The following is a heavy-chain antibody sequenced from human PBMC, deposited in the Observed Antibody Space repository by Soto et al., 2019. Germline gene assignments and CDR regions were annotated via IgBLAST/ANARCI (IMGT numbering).Heavy chain of an antibody. J-gene: IGHJ6*02. CDR2: INAGNGNT. Sequence: ASVKVSCKASGYTFISYAMHWVRQAPGQRLEWMGWINAGNGNTKYSQKFQGRVTITRDTSASTAYMELSSLRSEDTAVYYCATYSEIPVSGYYYYYVMDVWGQGTTVTVSS. D-gene: IGHD6-19*01. CDR3: ATYSEIPVSGYYYYYVMDV. V-gene: IGHV1-3*01. CDR1: GYTFISYA.